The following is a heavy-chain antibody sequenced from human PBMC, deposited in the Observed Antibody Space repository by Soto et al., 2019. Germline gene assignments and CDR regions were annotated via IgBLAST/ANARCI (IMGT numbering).Heavy chain of an antibody. CDR1: GDTFTDYY. V-gene: IGHV1-46*01. CDR2: VNPSGGHT. D-gene: IGHD2-21*02. Sequence: QVQLMQSGAEVKKPGASVKVSCKASGDTFTDYYIHWVRQAPGQGLEWMGTVNPSGGHTTYAQHFLGRVTMTRDTSTSTVYMELSSRTSDDTAIYSCARGGPVVVVTAALDYWGQGTLVTVSS. CDR3: ARGGPVVVVTAALDY. J-gene: IGHJ4*02.